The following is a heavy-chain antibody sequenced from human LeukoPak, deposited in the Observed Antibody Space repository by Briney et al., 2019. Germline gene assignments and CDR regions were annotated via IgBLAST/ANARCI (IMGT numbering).Heavy chain of an antibody. V-gene: IGHV4-59*12. CDR1: GGSISSYY. CDR2: IYYSGNT. CDR3: ARDLLELRPHYYYMDV. Sequence: PSETLSLTCTVSGGSISSYYWSWIRQPPGKGLEWIGYIYYSGNTNYNPSLKSRVTMSVDTSKNQFSLKLSSVTAADTAVYYCARDLLELRPHYYYMDVWGKGTTVTVSS. J-gene: IGHJ6*03. D-gene: IGHD1-7*01.